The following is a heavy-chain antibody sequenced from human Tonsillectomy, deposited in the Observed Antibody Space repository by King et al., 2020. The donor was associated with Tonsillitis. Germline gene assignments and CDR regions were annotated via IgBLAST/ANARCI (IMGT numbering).Heavy chain of an antibody. CDR3: TRDSLAGTRDQSRY. CDR2: IKRDGSGK. CDR1: GFTFSNYW. V-gene: IGHV3-7*01. J-gene: IGHJ4*02. Sequence: QLVQSGGGLVQPGGSLRLACAASGFTFSNYWMCWVRQAPGKGLEWVANIKRDGSGKPYVDSVKGRFNISRDNAKNSLFLQMNSLRAEDTAVYYCTRDSLAGTRDQSRYWGQGTLVTVSS. D-gene: IGHD1-7*01.